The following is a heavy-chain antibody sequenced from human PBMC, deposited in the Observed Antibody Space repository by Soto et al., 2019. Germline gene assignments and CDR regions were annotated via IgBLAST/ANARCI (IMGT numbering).Heavy chain of an antibody. J-gene: IGHJ4*02. D-gene: IGHD6-19*01. V-gene: IGHV3-30*18. CDR3: AKQWLDYFDY. CDR1: GFTFTNYG. Sequence: GGSLRLSCGASGFTFTNYGMHWVRQAPGKGLEWVAVMSYGGSSQYYADSVKGRFTISRDTSKNTLYLQMNSLRAEDTAVYYCAKQWLDYFDYWGQGTLVTVSS. CDR2: MSYGGSSQ.